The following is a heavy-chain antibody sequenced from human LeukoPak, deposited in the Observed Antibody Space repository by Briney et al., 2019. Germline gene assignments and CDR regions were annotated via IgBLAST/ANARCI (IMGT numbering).Heavy chain of an antibody. CDR3: GYDILTGYYRKNWFDP. J-gene: IGHJ5*02. Sequence: GGSLTLSCAASGFTFSNYDMSWVRQAPGKGLEWVSGISGSGTSTSYADPVKGRFTVSRDNSKNTLYLQMDSVRAEDAAVYYCGYDILTGYYRKNWFDPWGEGTLVTASS. CDR2: ISGSGTST. D-gene: IGHD3-9*01. V-gene: IGHV3-23*01. CDR1: GFTFSNYD.